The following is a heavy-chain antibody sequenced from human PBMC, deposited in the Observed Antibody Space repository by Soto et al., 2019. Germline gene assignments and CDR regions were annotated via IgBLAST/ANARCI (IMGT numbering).Heavy chain of an antibody. CDR2: ISYDGSNK. Sequence: QVQLVESGGGVVQPGRSLRLSCAASGFTFSSYAMHWVRQAPGKGLEWVAVISYDGSNKYYADSVKGRFTISRDNSKNTLYLQMNSLRAEDTAVYYCARDQGGERSGYSQVCGMDVWGQGTTVIVS. D-gene: IGHD3-3*01. J-gene: IGHJ6*02. CDR1: GFTFSSYA. CDR3: ARDQGGERSGYSQVCGMDV. V-gene: IGHV3-30-3*01.